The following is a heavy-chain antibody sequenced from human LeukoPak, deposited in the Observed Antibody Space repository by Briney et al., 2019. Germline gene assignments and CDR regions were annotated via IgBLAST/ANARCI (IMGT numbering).Heavy chain of an antibody. V-gene: IGHV4-39*01. CDR3: AKQNFGGPEGFHP. CDR2: IYYSGST. J-gene: IGHJ5*02. D-gene: IGHD3-3*01. CDR1: GGSFSSSNYY. Sequence: SETLSLTCTVSGGSFSSSNYYCGWIRQPPGKGLEWIGSIYYSGSTYYNPSLKSRVTISVDTSKNQFSLKLSSVTAADTAVYYCAKQNFGGPEGFHPRGQGTLVTVSS.